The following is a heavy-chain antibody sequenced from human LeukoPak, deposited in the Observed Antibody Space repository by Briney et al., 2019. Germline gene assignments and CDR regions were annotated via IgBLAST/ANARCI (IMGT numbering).Heavy chain of an antibody. J-gene: IGHJ4*02. Sequence: SVKVSCKASGGTFSSYAISWVRQAPGQGLEWVGGIIPIFGTANCAQKFQGRVTITADESTSTAYMELSSLRSEDTAVYYCARSVYSSILYYFDYWGQGTLLTVSS. D-gene: IGHD6-13*01. CDR2: IIPIFGTA. CDR1: GGTFSSYA. CDR3: ARSVYSSILYYFDY. V-gene: IGHV1-69*13.